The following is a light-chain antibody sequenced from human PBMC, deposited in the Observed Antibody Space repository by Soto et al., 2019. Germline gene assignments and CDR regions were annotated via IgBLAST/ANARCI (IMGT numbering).Light chain of an antibody. V-gene: IGKV1-39*01. CDR3: QHCYSAPYT. CDR2: AAS. CDR1: QTVSIY. Sequence: DIQMTQSPSSLSASVGDRVTITCRASQTVSIYLNWYQQKPGKAPKLLIYAASNLQSGVPSRFSGSGSGTDFTLTISSLQPEDFATYFCQHCYSAPYTFGRGTKLEIK. J-gene: IGKJ2*01.